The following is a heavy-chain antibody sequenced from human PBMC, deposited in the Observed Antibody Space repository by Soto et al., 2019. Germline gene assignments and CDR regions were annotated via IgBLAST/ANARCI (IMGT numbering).Heavy chain of an antibody. J-gene: IGHJ5*02. Sequence: QLQLQESGPGLVKPSETLSLTCTVSGGSISSSSYYWGWIRQPPGKGLEWIGSIYYSGSTYYNPSLKSRVTISVDTSKNQFSLKLSSVTAADTAVYYCARQTSIKDWFDPWGQGTLVTVSS. CDR2: IYYSGST. D-gene: IGHD3-3*02. CDR3: ARQTSIKDWFDP. CDR1: GGSISSSSYY. V-gene: IGHV4-39*01.